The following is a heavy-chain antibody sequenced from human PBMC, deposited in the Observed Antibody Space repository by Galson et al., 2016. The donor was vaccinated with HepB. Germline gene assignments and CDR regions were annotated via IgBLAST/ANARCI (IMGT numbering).Heavy chain of an antibody. J-gene: IGHJ5*02. D-gene: IGHD2-2*01. Sequence: SETLSLTCAVSGASFSSTNWWTWVRQSPGKGLEWIGEIYHDGDTNYNPSLNSRLAISVDKPNNQFSLNLISVTAADTAVYYCARVRGGCSGTSCVLDPWGPGTLVTVSS. CDR2: IYHDGDT. CDR1: GASFSSTNW. V-gene: IGHV4-4*02. CDR3: ARVRGGCSGTSCVLDP.